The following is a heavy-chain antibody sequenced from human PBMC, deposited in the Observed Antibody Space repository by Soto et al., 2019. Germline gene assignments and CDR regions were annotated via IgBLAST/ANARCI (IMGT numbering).Heavy chain of an antibody. Sequence: SQTLSLTCAISGDSVSSNTAAWNWIRSSPSRGLEWLGRTYYRSNWRHDYAVSVKSRITVNPDTSKNHFSLQLNSVTPDDTAVYDCGRGVAISGFDLLGPGTLLTVSS. CDR1: GDSVSSNTAA. CDR3: GRGVAISGFDL. D-gene: IGHD3-22*01. J-gene: IGHJ4*02. CDR2: TYYRSNWRH. V-gene: IGHV6-1*01.